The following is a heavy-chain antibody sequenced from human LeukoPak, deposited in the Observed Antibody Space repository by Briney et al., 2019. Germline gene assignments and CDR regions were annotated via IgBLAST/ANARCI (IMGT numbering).Heavy chain of an antibody. Sequence: GRSLRLSCAASGFTFSSYGMHWVRQAPGKGLEWVAVISYDGSNKYYADSVKGRLTISRDNSKNTQYLQMNSLRAEDTAVYYCAKDLLEAAGYAFDIWGQGTMVTVSS. CDR2: ISYDGSNK. J-gene: IGHJ3*02. D-gene: IGHD3-3*01. CDR3: AKDLLEAAGYAFDI. V-gene: IGHV3-30*18. CDR1: GFTFSSYG.